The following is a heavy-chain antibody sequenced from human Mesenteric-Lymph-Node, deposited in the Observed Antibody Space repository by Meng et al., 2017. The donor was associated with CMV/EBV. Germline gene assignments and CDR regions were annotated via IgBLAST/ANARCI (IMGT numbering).Heavy chain of an antibody. Sequence: GGSLRLSCAASGFTFSSYAMSWVRQAPGKGLEWVSATSGSGGNTYYADSVKGRFTISRDNSKNTLYLQMNSLRAEDTAVYYCARDVAAARFDYWGQGTLVTVSS. CDR1: GFTFSSYA. CDR2: TSGSGGNT. CDR3: ARDVAAARFDY. J-gene: IGHJ4*02. D-gene: IGHD6-13*01. V-gene: IGHV3-23*01.